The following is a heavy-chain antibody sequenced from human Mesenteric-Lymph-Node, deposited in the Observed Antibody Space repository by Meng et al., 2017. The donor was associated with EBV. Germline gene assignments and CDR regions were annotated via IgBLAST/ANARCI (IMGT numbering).Heavy chain of an antibody. J-gene: IGHJ4*02. Sequence: VQLVQSGAEVKKPGASVKVSCKATGYTFTTYGISWVRQAHGQGLEWMGWISGYNGNTKYGQKLQGRVIMTTDTSTSTAYMELRSLRSEDTAVYYCARDEGGWLTAPDYWGQGTLVTVSS. CDR3: ARDEGGWLTAPDY. CDR2: ISGYNGNT. V-gene: IGHV1-18*01. CDR1: GYTFTTYG. D-gene: IGHD5-24*01.